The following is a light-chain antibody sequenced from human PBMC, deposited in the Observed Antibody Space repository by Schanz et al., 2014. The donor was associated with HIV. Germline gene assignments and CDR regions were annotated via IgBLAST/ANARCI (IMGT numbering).Light chain of an antibody. CDR2: GAS. J-gene: IGKJ4*01. CDR3: HQYGDSRGT. V-gene: IGKV3-20*01. Sequence: ETVLTQSPGSLSLFSGERATLSCRASQSVTRNFLAWYQHKPGQAPRLLISGASSRAAGIPDRFSGSGSGTDFTLTISRLEPEDFAVYYCHQYGDSRGTFGGGTKVEIK. CDR1: QSVTRNF.